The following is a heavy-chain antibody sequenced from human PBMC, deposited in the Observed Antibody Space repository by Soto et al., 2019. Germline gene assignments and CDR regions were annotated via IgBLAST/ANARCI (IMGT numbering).Heavy chain of an antibody. Sequence: ALVKVSCKASAYTFTSYWIHWVRQAPGQGLEWVAMIDPNDGSTSYAQKFQGRVTMTRDTSTSTVYMELRSLRSVDTAMYYCARDTTGLLTDYWGQGTLVTVSS. D-gene: IGHD1-1*01. CDR1: AYTFTSYW. J-gene: IGHJ4*02. V-gene: IGHV1-46*03. CDR2: IDPNDGST. CDR3: ARDTTGLLTDY.